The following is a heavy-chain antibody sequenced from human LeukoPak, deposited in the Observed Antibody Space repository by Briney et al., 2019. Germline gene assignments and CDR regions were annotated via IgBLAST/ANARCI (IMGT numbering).Heavy chain of an antibody. CDR3: ARRPGSSGGYYVGDF. Sequence: PGGALRLSCAASGVTFSSHLMHWGREAPGKGLGWVSRISSDGTYTNYAGSVRGRFTISRDNAKNTLYLQMNSLRAEDTAVYYCARRPGSSGGYYVGDFWGQGTLVTVSS. CDR2: ISSDGTYT. V-gene: IGHV3-74*01. CDR1: GVTFSSHL. D-gene: IGHD1-26*01. J-gene: IGHJ4*02.